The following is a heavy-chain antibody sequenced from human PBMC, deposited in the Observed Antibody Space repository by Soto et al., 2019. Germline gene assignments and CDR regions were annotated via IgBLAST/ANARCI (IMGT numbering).Heavy chain of an antibody. Sequence: SVTLSLTCTINSISIVSYFWRWIGKPTRQGLEWIGYIYYSGSTNYNPSLKSRVTISLDTSKNQFSLKLSSVTAADTAVYYCARDGDSYDFWSGQNWFDPWGQGTLVTVS. CDR2: IYYSGST. J-gene: IGHJ5*02. CDR3: ARDGDSYDFWSGQNWFDP. D-gene: IGHD3-3*01. CDR1: SISIVSYF. V-gene: IGHV4-59*01.